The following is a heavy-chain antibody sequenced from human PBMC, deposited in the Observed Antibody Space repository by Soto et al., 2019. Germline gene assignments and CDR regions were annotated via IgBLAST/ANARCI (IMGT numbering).Heavy chain of an antibody. CDR2: IYHSGSS. Sequence: SETLSLTCAVSGGSISSSNWWSWVRQPPGKGLEWIGEIYHSGSSNYNPSLKGRVTMLVDTSKNQLSLKLSSVTAADTAVYYCARQRSVVVTQWWFESWGQGTRVTVSS. D-gene: IGHD2-15*01. CDR3: ARQRSVVVTQWWFES. J-gene: IGHJ5*01. CDR1: GGSISSSNW. V-gene: IGHV4-4*02.